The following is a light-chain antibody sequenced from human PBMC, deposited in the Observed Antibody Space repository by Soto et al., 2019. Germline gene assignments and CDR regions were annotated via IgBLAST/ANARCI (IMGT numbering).Light chain of an antibody. J-gene: IGKJ5*01. Sequence: EIVLTQSPGTLSLSPGERATLSCRASQSVSSSYLAWYQQKPGQAPRLLIYGASSKATGIPDRFSGSGSGTDFTLTISRLEPEDFAVYYCQQYGSLITFGHGTRVEVK. CDR3: QQYGSLIT. V-gene: IGKV3-20*01. CDR2: GAS. CDR1: QSVSSSY.